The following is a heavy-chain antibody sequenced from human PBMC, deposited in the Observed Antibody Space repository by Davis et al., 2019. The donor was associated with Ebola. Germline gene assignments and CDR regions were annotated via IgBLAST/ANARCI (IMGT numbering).Heavy chain of an antibody. CDR3: ARVDRIAAPGKVYHYGMDV. CDR1: GGPISSYY. CDR2: IYYSGST. Sequence: MPSEPLSLTCTVPGGPISSYYWSWIRQPPGKGLEWIGYIYYSGSTYYNPSLKSRLTISVDTSKNQFSLKLSSVTAADTAVYYCARVDRIAAPGKVYHYGMDVWGQGTTVTVSS. D-gene: IGHD6-13*01. J-gene: IGHJ6*02. V-gene: IGHV4-59*12.